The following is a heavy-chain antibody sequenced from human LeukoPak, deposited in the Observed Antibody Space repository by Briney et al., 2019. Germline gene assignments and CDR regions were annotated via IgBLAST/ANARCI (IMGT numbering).Heavy chain of an antibody. V-gene: IGHV4-59*01. Sequence: SETLSLTCTVSGGSISSYYWSWIRQPPGKGLEWIGYIYYSGSTNCNPSLKSRVTISVDTSKNQFSLKLSSVTAADTAVYYCTSWDQGLGYWGQGTLVTVSS. D-gene: IGHD1-26*01. CDR2: IYYSGST. CDR3: TSWDQGLGY. CDR1: GGSISSYY. J-gene: IGHJ4*02.